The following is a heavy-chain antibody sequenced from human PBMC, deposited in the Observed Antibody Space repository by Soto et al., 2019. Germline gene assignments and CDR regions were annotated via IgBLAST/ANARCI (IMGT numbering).Heavy chain of an antibody. CDR2: IGIGSSTK. V-gene: IGHV3-48*01. Sequence: GGSLRLSCVASGFTLSRYSMNWVCQAPGKGLEWVSYIGIGSSTKYYADSVKGRFTISRDNAKNSLYLQMNSLRAEDTAVYYCARDQLYYNDISGRPLNAFDVWGQGTMVTVSS. CDR3: ARDQLYYNDISGRPLNAFDV. D-gene: IGHD3-22*01. CDR1: GFTLSRYS. J-gene: IGHJ3*01.